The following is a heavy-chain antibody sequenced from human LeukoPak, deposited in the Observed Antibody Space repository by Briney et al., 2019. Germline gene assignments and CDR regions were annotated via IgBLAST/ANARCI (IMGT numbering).Heavy chain of an antibody. CDR2: TYYRSKWYN. V-gene: IGHV6-1*01. CDR1: GDSVSSNSAA. D-gene: IGHD5/OR15-5a*01. Sequence: SQTLSLTCAISGDSVSSNSAAWNWIRQSPSRGLEWLGRTYYRSKWYNDYAVSVKSRITINPDTSKNQFSLQLNSVTPEDTAVYYCAREVIAVNCLRIAGGGAFDIWGQGTMVTVSS. J-gene: IGHJ3*02. CDR3: AREVIAVNCLRIAGGGAFDI.